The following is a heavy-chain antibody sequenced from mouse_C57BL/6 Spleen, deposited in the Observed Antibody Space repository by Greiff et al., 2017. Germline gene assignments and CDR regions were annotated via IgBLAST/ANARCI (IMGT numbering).Heavy chain of an antibody. V-gene: IGHV1-59*01. Sequence: QVQLQQPGAELVRPGTSVKLSCKASGYTFTSYWMHWVKQRPGQGLEWIGVIDPSDSYTNYNQKFKGKATLTVDTSSSTAYMQLTSLSSDDSAVYYCARRRGLLFSGFAYWGQGTLVTVSA. CDR1: GYTFTSYW. CDR3: ARRRGLLFSGFAY. J-gene: IGHJ3*01. D-gene: IGHD1-1*02. CDR2: IDPSDSYT.